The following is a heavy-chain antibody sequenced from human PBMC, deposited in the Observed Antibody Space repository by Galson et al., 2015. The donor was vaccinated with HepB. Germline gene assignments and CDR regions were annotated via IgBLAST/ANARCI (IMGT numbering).Heavy chain of an antibody. J-gene: IGHJ4*02. V-gene: IGHV4-39*01. CDR1: GDSICSSSHC. CDR3: ARGGGSSDSRFDY. Sequence: LSLTCTVSGDSICSSSHCRAWIRQPPGKGLEWIGSIYDGGSTYYNPSLKSRVTISVGTSKNRFFLKLSSVTAADTAVYYCARGGGSSDSRFDYWGQGSLVTVSS. CDR2: IYDGGST. D-gene: IGHD6-19*01.